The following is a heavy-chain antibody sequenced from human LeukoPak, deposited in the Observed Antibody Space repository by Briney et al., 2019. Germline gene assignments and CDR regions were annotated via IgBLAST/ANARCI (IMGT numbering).Heavy chain of an antibody. CDR2: ISSSGSTI. J-gene: IGHJ4*02. CDR1: GFTFSSYE. D-gene: IGHD3-22*01. V-gene: IGHV3-48*03. CDR3: ARVDYYGSSGFD. Sequence: GGSLRLSCAASGFTFSSYEMNWVRQAPGKGLEWVSYISSSGSTIYYADSVKGRFTISRDNAKNSLYLQMNSLRAEDTAVYYCARVDYYGSSGFDWGRGTLVTVSS.